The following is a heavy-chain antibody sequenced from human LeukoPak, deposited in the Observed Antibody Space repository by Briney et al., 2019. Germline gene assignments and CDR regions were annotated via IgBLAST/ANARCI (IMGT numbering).Heavy chain of an antibody. Sequence: SETLSLTCTVFGDSVTGYYLNWVRQPPGKGLEWIGHIYKIGTTNYNPSLKSRLAISADTSKNQFSLKLRSVTAADTAVYYCVIGVGWQPDYWGQGALVTVSS. J-gene: IGHJ4*02. V-gene: IGHV4-59*02. D-gene: IGHD2-15*01. CDR3: VIGVGWQPDY. CDR2: IYKIGTT. CDR1: GDSVTGYY.